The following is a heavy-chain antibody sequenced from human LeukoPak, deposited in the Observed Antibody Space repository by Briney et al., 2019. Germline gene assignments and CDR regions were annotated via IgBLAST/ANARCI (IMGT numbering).Heavy chain of an antibody. CDR3: ALRLGELSLNYYMDV. D-gene: IGHD3-16*02. CDR2: IIPIFGTA. J-gene: IGHJ6*03. CDR1: GGTFSSYA. V-gene: IGHV1-69*13. Sequence: SVKVTCKASGGTFSSYAISWVRQAPGQGLEWMGGIIPIFGTANYAQKFQGRVTITADESTSTAYMGLSSLRSEDTAVYYCALRLGELSLNYYMDVWGKGTTVTVSS.